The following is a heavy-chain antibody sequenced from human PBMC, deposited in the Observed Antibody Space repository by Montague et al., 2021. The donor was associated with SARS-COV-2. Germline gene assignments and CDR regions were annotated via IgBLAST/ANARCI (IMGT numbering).Heavy chain of an antibody. V-gene: IGHV4-34*01. D-gene: IGHD3-22*01. CDR2: INHSGST. Sequence: SETLSLTCAVYGGSFSGYYWTWIRQSPGKGLEWIGEINHSGSTNYSPSLESRVTISVDTSKNQFSLKLNSVTAAATAIYYCARATVDINMILVVITSVNHYFDSWGQGTLVTVSP. CDR1: GGSFSGYY. J-gene: IGHJ4*02. CDR3: ARATVDINMILVVITSVNHYFDS.